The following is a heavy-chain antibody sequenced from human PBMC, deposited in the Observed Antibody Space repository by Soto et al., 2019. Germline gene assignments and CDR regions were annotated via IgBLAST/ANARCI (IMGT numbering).Heavy chain of an antibody. D-gene: IGHD2-15*01. V-gene: IGHV4-39*01. CDR1: GGSMSSSSYY. CDR3: ARHSGGWLYYFDF. Sequence: ASETLSLTCTVSGGSMSSSSYYWGWIRQPPGEGLEWIGSIYYSGRTYYNPSLKSRLTISVDTSKNQISLNLSSVTAADTAVYYCARHSGGWLYYFDFWGQGTLVTVSS. CDR2: IYYSGRT. J-gene: IGHJ4*02.